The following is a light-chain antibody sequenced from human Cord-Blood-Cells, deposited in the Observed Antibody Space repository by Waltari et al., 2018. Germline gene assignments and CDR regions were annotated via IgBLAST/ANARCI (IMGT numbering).Light chain of an antibody. J-gene: IGLJ1*01. V-gene: IGLV2-14*01. CDR2: DVS. CDR1: SSDAGGYNY. Sequence: QSALNQPSSVSGSQGQSITISRTGTSSDAGGYNYVSWYQQHPGKAPKLMIYDVSNRPSGVSNRFSGSKSGNTASLTISGLQAEDEADYYCSSYTSSSTYVFGTGTKVTVL. CDR3: SSYTSSSTYV.